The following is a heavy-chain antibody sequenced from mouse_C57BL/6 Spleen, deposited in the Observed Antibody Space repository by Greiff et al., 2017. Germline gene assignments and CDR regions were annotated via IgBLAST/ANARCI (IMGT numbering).Heavy chain of an antibody. D-gene: IGHD2-1*01. Sequence: QVQLQQSGAELVRPGASVKLSCKASGYTFTDYYINWVKQRPGQGLEWIARIYPGSGNTYYNEKFKGKATLTAEKSSSTAYMQLSSLTSEDSAVYFCARHYGNYFYYAMDYWGQGTSVTVSS. CDR2: IYPGSGNT. CDR3: ARHYGNYFYYAMDY. CDR1: GYTFTDYY. V-gene: IGHV1-76*01. J-gene: IGHJ4*01.